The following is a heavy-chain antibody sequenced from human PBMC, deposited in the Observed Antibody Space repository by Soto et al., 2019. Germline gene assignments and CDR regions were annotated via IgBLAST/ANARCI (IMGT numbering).Heavy chain of an antibody. CDR3: ARGDYYDSSGYGYGMDV. J-gene: IGHJ6*02. Sequence: GASVKVSCKASGYTFTNNDVSWVRQATGQGLEWMGWMNPNSGNTGYAQKFQGRVTMTRNTSISTAYMELSSLRSEDTAVYYCARGDYYDSSGYGYGMDVWGQGTTVTVYS. V-gene: IGHV1-8*01. CDR1: GYTFTNND. CDR2: MNPNSGNT. D-gene: IGHD3-22*01.